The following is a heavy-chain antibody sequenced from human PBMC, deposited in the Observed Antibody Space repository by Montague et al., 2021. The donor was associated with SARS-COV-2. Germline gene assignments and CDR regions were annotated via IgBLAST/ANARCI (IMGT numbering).Heavy chain of an antibody. CDR3: ARLGFVELWLNLGWFDP. CDR2: INHSGST. D-gene: IGHD3-16*02. Sequence: SETLSLTCAVYGGSFSGYYWSWIRQPPGKGLEWIGEINHSGSTNYNPSLKSRVTISVDTSKNQFSLKLSSVTAADTAVYYCARLGFVELWLNLGWFDPWGQGTLVTVSS. V-gene: IGHV4-34*01. CDR1: GGSFSGYY. J-gene: IGHJ5*02.